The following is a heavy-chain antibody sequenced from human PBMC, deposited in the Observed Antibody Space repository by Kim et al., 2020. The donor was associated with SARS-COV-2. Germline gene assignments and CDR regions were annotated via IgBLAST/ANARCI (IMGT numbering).Heavy chain of an antibody. CDR3: AKDLMRFGAKEGWFDP. V-gene: IGHV3-30*18. D-gene: IGHD3-10*01. CDR2: ISYDGSNK. J-gene: IGHJ5*02. CDR1: GFTFSSYG. Sequence: GGSLRLSCAASGFTFSSYGMHWVRQAPGKGLEWVAVISYDGSNKYYADSVKGRFTISRDNSKNTLYLQMNSLRTEDTAVYYCAKDLMRFGAKEGWFDPWGQGTLVTVSS.